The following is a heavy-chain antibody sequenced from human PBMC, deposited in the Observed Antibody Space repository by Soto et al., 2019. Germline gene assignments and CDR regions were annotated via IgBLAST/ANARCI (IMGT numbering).Heavy chain of an antibody. Sequence: QVELVEWGGGVVQPGRSLRISCAASGFTFTTYGMHWVRQAPGKGLEWVAHLWYDGSNKYYADSVKGRFTIARDNSKGTVFLQMNSLRAEDTAVYYCARDGSMILTEWGQGTLVTVSS. D-gene: IGHD3-22*01. J-gene: IGHJ4*02. CDR3: ARDGSMILTE. CDR2: LWYDGSNK. CDR1: GFTFTTYG. V-gene: IGHV3-33*01.